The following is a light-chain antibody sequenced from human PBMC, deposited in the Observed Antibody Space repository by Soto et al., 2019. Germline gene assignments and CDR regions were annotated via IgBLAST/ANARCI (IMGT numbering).Light chain of an antibody. Sequence: EIVLTQSPGTLSLSPGERATLSCRASQSVSSSYLAWYQQKPGQAPRLLIDGASSRATGIPDRFSGSGSGTDFTLTISRLEPEAFELYYCQQYGSSRTFGGGTKVEIK. J-gene: IGKJ4*01. CDR1: QSVSSSY. CDR2: GAS. V-gene: IGKV3-20*01. CDR3: QQYGSSRT.